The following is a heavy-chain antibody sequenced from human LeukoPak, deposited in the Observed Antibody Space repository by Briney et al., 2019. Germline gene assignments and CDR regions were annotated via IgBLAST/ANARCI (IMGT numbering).Heavy chain of an antibody. Sequence: SETLSLTCIVSGGSISSSSFYWGWIRQPPGKGLEWIGSIFYSGNTYYTPSLQSRVTMSLDTSKSQFSLSLTSVTAADTAVYYCARQIAVVEPTDPNWFDSWGQGTLVTVSS. CDR1: GGSISSSSFY. D-gene: IGHD2-21*01. V-gene: IGHV4-39*07. J-gene: IGHJ5*01. CDR2: IFYSGNT. CDR3: ARQIAVVEPTDPNWFDS.